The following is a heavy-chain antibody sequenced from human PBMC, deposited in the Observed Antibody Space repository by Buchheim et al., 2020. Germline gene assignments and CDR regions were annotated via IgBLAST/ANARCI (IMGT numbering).Heavy chain of an antibody. CDR2: INPSGAGT. V-gene: IGHV1-46*01. J-gene: IGHJ4*02. CDR1: GYTFTSYY. CDR3: ARDRGAAAGTSPGY. Sequence: QVQLVQSGAEVKKPGASVKASCKASGYTFTSYYVHWVRQAPGQGLEWMGIINPSGAGTSYSQKFQGRVTMTRDTSTRTVYMELSSLRSEDTAVYYCARDRGAAAGTSPGYWGQGTL. D-gene: IGHD6-13*01.